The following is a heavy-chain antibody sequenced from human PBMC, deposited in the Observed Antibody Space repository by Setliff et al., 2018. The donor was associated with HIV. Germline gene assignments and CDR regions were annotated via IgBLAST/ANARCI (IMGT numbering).Heavy chain of an antibody. J-gene: IGHJ3*02. CDR3: ARPRCSGGSCSTRDAFDI. D-gene: IGHD2-15*01. CDR2: IYPGDSDT. CDR1: GYSFTNYW. V-gene: IGHV5-51*01. Sequence: GESLKISCKGSGYSFTNYWIGWVRQMPGKGLEWVGIIYPGDSDTRYSPSFQGQVTISVDKSINTAYLQWNSLKASDTAMYYCARPRCSGGSCSTRDAFDIWGQGTMVTVSS.